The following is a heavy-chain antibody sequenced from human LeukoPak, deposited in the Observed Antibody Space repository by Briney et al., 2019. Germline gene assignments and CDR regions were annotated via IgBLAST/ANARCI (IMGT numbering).Heavy chain of an antibody. D-gene: IGHD2-21*02. J-gene: IGHJ6*02. CDR1: DVSISNYY. Sequence: SETLSLTCTVSDVSISNYYWSWIRQPAGKGLEWIGYIHYTGSTDYNPSLRSRVTLSIDMSKNQFSLRLSSMTAADTAVYYCARTGGDCSSGLCYYAMDVWGQGTTVTVS. CDR3: ARTGGDCSSGLCYYAMDV. V-gene: IGHV4-59*01. CDR2: IHYTGST.